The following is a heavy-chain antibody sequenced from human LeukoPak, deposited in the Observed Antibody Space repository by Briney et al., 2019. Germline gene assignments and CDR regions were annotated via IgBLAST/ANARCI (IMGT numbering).Heavy chain of an antibody. CDR3: ARATAGGYYDILTGYNYFDY. CDR1: GGSISSGGYS. V-gene: IGHV4-30-2*03. D-gene: IGHD3-9*01. J-gene: IGHJ4*02. CDR2: IYHSGST. Sequence: SQTLSLTCAVSGGSISSGGYSWSWIRQPPGKGLEWIGSIYHSGSTYYNPSLKSRVTISVDTSKNQFSLKLSSVTAADTAVYYCARATAGGYYDILTGYNYFDYWGQGTLVTVSS.